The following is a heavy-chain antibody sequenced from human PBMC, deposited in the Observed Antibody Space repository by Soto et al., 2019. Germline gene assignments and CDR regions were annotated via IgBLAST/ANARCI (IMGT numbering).Heavy chain of an antibody. Sequence: EVQLLVSGGGLVQPGGSLRLSCAASGFTFSSYAMSWVRQAPGKGLEWVSAISGSGGSTYYADSVKGRFTISRDNSKNTLYLQMNSLTAEDTAVYYCAKDRDTDIVVVVAASGAFDIWGQGTMVTVSS. CDR2: ISGSGGST. D-gene: IGHD2-15*01. CDR3: AKDRDTDIVVVVAASGAFDI. J-gene: IGHJ3*02. V-gene: IGHV3-23*01. CDR1: GFTFSSYA.